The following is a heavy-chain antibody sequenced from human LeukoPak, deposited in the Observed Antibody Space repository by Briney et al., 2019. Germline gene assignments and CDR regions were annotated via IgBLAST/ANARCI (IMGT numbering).Heavy chain of an antibody. CDR1: GITLSNYG. D-gene: IGHD2-21*01. CDR2: ISGSGGST. V-gene: IGHV3-23*01. CDR3: AKRGVVIRVILVGFHREAYYFDS. J-gene: IGHJ4*02. Sequence: GGSLRLSCAVSGITLSNYGMSWVRQAPGKGLEWVAGISGSGGSTNYADPVKGRFTISRDNPTNTLFLQMNSLRAEDTAVYFCAKRGVVIRVILVGFHREAYYFDSWGQGALVTVSS.